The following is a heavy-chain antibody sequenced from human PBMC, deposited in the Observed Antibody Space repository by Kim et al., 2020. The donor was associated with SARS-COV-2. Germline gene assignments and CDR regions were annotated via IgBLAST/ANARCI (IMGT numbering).Heavy chain of an antibody. V-gene: IGHV1-8*01. CDR3: ARGYSYGYSWGLYYYYYGMDV. CDR2: MNPNSGNT. Sequence: ASVKVSCKASGYTFTSYDINWVRQATGQGLEWMGWMNPNSGNTGYAQKFQGRVTMTRNTSISTAYMELSSLRSEDTAVYYCARGYSYGYSWGLYYYYYGMDVWGQGTTVTVSS. J-gene: IGHJ6*02. CDR1: GYTFTSYD. D-gene: IGHD5-18*01.